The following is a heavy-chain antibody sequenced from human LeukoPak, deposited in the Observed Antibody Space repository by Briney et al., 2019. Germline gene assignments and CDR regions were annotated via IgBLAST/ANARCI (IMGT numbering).Heavy chain of an antibody. D-gene: IGHD2-2*01. J-gene: IGHJ4*02. CDR2: IYSGGST. Sequence: GGSLRLSCAASGFTVSSNYMSWVRQAPGKGLEWVSVIYSGGSTYYADSVKGRFTISRDNSKNTLYLQMNSLRAEDTAVYYCAKEVYCSSTSCYLYCFDYWGQGTLVTVSS. V-gene: IGHV3-53*01. CDR3: AKEVYCSSTSCYLYCFDY. CDR1: GFTVSSNY.